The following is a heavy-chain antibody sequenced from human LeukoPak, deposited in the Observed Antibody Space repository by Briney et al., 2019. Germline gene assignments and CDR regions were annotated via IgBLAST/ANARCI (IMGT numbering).Heavy chain of an antibody. J-gene: IGHJ5*02. CDR3: AREGYYDILTGYDP. D-gene: IGHD3-9*01. CDR1: GDSVSSNSDA. Sequence: SQTLSLTCAISGDSVSSNSDAWNWIRQSPSRGLEWLGRTYYRSKWYNDYAVSLKSRITINPDTSKNQFSLQLNSVTPEDTAVYYCAREGYYDILTGYDPWGQGTLVTVSS. V-gene: IGHV6-1*01. CDR2: TYYRSKWYN.